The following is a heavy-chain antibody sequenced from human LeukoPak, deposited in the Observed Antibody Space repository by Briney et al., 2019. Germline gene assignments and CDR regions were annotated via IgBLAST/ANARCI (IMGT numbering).Heavy chain of an antibody. Sequence: SETLSLTCTVSGGSISSGGYYWSWIRQPPGKGLEWIGEINHSGSTNYNPSLKSRVTISVDTSKNQFSLKLSSVTAADTAVYYCARAEGNYYDSSGYYYADAFDIWGQGTMVTVSS. CDR1: GGSISSGGYY. CDR3: ARAEGNYYDSSGYYYADAFDI. J-gene: IGHJ3*02. V-gene: IGHV4-39*07. D-gene: IGHD3-22*01. CDR2: INHSGST.